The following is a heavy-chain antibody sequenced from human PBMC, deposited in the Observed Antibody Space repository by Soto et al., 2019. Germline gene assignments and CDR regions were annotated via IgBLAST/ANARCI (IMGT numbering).Heavy chain of an antibody. CDR3: AKDHWAAYRGYAIRNDLDV. CDR2: ISYEGSKT. Sequence: QVQLVESWGGVVQPGRSLRLSCAASGFTFSDYGIHWVRQAPGKGLEWVAVISYEGSKTYYADSVKGRFTISRDNSKNTLYLQMASLRPEDTAVYYCAKDHWAAYRGYAIRNDLDVWGQGTTVTVSS. V-gene: IGHV3-30*18. J-gene: IGHJ6*02. CDR1: GFTFSDYG. D-gene: IGHD5-12*01.